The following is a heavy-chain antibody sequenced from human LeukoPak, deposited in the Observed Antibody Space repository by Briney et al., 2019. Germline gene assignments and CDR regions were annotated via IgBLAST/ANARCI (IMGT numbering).Heavy chain of an antibody. D-gene: IGHD3-16*02. CDR1: GGSISSSNW. CDR3: ARGRITFGGVIVLDY. CDR2: IYHSGST. Sequence: SGTLSLTCAVSGGSISSSNWWSWVRQPPGKGLEWIGEIYHSGSTNYNPSLKSRVTISVDKSKNQFSLKLSSVTAADTAVYYYARGRITFGGVIVLDYWGQGTLVTVSS. V-gene: IGHV4-4*02. J-gene: IGHJ4*02.